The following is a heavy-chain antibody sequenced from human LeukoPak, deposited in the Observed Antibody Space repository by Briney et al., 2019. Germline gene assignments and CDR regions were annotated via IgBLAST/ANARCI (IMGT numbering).Heavy chain of an antibody. V-gene: IGHV3-7*01. CDR2: MKEDGTEI. J-gene: IGHJ4*02. CDR3: ATGGAPGGRFEN. CDR1: GFTFDMST. D-gene: IGHD3-16*01. Sequence: GGSLRLSCVVSGFTFDMSTMTWVRQAPGKGPEWVAKMKEDGTEIFYAGSVDGRFTISRDNSKNSLYLQMNSLRVEDTAVYYCATGGAPGGRFENWGQGTLVNVSS.